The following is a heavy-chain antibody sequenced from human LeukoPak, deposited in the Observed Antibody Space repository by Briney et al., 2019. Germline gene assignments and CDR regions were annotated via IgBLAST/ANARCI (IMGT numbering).Heavy chain of an antibody. V-gene: IGHV4-59*11. CDR2: VYIGGPT. CDR3: TKATRWLAFDY. D-gene: IGHD6-19*01. Sequence: SETLSLTCTVSGGSISSHFWSWIRQPPGKWLEWIGNVYIGGPTNYNPSLNSRVTMSIDTSKNQLSLRLTSVAAADTAVYYCTKATRWLAFDYWGRGALVTVSS. CDR1: GGSISSHF. J-gene: IGHJ4*02.